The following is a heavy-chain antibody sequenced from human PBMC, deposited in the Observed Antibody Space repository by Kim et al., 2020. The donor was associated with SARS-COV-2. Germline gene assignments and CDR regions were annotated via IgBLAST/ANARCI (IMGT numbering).Heavy chain of an antibody. CDR3: ALNYYGLGSHPPH. D-gene: IGHD3-10*01. Sequence: GESLKISCKGSGYSFTSHWIGWVRQMPGKGLEWMGIIYPGDSDTRYSPSFQGQVTLSVDKSISTAYLQWSSLKASDTAMYYCALNYYGLGSHPPHWGQGTLVTVSS. CDR2: IYPGDSDT. CDR1: GYSFTSHW. J-gene: IGHJ4*02. V-gene: IGHV5-51*01.